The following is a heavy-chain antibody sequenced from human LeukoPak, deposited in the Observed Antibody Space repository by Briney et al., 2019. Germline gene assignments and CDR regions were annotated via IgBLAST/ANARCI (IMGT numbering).Heavy chain of an antibody. D-gene: IGHD2-2*01. Sequence: TSETLSLTCTVSGGSISSGGYYWSWIRQHPGKGLEWIGYIYYSGSTYYNPSLKSRVTISVDTSKNQFSLKLSSVTAADTAVYYCAREKEGDIVVVPAAIGQARWSDPWGQGTLVTVSS. CDR1: GGSISSGGYY. CDR2: IYYSGST. CDR3: AREKEGDIVVVPAAIGQARWSDP. J-gene: IGHJ5*02. V-gene: IGHV4-31*03.